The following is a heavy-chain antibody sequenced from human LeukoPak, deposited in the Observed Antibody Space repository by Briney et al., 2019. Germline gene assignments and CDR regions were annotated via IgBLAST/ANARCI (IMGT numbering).Heavy chain of an antibody. V-gene: IGHV3-23*01. CDR3: AKDSSSWYTPPLGY. CDR1: GFTFSSYA. J-gene: IGHJ4*02. CDR2: ISGSGGST. Sequence: GGSLRLSCAASGFTFSSYAMSWVRQAPGKGLEWVSAISGSGGSTYYADSVKGRFTISRDNSKNTLYLQMNSLRAEGTAVYYCAKDSSSWYTPPLGYWGQGTLVTVSS. D-gene: IGHD6-13*01.